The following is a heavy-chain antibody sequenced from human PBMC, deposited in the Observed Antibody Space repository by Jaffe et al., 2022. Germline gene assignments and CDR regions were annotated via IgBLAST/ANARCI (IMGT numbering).Heavy chain of an antibody. CDR3: ARAEKWGGYSGYPSSVFDY. CDR2: IIPIFGTA. D-gene: IGHD5-12*01. CDR1: GGTFSSYA. Sequence: QVQLVQSGAEVKKPGSSVKVSCKASGGTFSSYAISWVRQAPGQGLEWMGGIIPIFGTANYAQKFQGRVTITTDESTSTAYMELSSLRSEDTAVYYCARAEKWGGYSGYPSSVFDYWGQGTLVTVSS. V-gene: IGHV1-69*05. J-gene: IGHJ4*02.